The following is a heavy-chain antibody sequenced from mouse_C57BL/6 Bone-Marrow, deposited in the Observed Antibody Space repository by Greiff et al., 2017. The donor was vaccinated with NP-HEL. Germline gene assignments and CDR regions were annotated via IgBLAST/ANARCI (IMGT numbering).Heavy chain of an antibody. D-gene: IGHD2-3*01. CDR2: IDPANGNT. Sequence: VHVQQSVAELVRPGASVKLSCTASGFNIKNTYMHWVKQRPEQGLEWIGRIDPANGNTKYAPKFQGKATITADTSSNTAYLQLSSLTSEDTAIYYCASFYDDYCYYFDYWGQGTTLTVSS. CDR3: ASFYDDYCYYFDY. V-gene: IGHV14-3*01. CDR1: GFNIKNTY. J-gene: IGHJ2*01.